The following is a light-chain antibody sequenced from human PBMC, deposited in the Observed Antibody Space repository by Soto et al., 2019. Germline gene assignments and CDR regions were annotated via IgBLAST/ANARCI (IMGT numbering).Light chain of an antibody. J-gene: IGKJ1*01. CDR2: DAS. Sequence: EIVMTQSPDTLSVSPGERATLSCRASQSIRGSLAWYQQKPGQAPRLLIYDASTGATGIPDRFSASGSGTEFTLTISSLQSEDFAVYYCQQYGTSSRTFGQGTKVEIK. CDR3: QQYGTSSRT. CDR1: QSIRGS. V-gene: IGKV3-15*01.